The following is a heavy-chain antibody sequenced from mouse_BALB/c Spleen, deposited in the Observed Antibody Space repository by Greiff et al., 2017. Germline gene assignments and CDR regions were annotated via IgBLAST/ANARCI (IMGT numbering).Heavy chain of an antibody. CDR3: AREDYRYDGAMDY. J-gene: IGHJ4*01. CDR2: IYPGDGDT. Sequence: QVQLQQSGAELARPGASVKLSCKASGYTFTSYWMQWVKQRPGQGLEWIGAIYPGDGDTRYTQKFKGKATLTADKSSSTAYMQLSSLASEDSAVYYCAREDYRYDGAMDYWGQGTSVTVSS. V-gene: IGHV1-87*01. CDR1: GYTFTSYW. D-gene: IGHD2-14*01.